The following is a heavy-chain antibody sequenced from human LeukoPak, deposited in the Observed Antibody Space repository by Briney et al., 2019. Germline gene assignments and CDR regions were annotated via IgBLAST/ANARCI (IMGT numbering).Heavy chain of an antibody. CDR2: ISYDGNNK. Sequence: GGSLRLSCAASGFTFSNYGMPWVRQAPGKGLEWVAVISYDGNNKYYADSVKGRFTISRDNSKNTLYLQMNSLRAEDTAVYYCAKDSSGYSPLDYWGQGTLVTVSS. CDR3: AKDSSGYSPLDY. D-gene: IGHD3-22*01. V-gene: IGHV3-30*18. CDR1: GFTFSNYG. J-gene: IGHJ4*02.